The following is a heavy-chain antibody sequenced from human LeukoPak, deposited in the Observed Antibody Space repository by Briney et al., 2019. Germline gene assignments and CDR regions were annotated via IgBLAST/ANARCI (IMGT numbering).Heavy chain of an antibody. V-gene: IGHV4-59*01. Sequence: PSETLSLTCTVSGGSISSYHWSWIRQPPGKGLEWIGYIYYSGSTNYNPSLKSRVTISVDASQKQFSLKVSSVTAADTAVYYCARDSGPRFDYWGQGTLVTVSS. CDR1: GGSISSYH. D-gene: IGHD6-19*01. J-gene: IGHJ4*02. CDR3: ARDSGPRFDY. CDR2: IYYSGST.